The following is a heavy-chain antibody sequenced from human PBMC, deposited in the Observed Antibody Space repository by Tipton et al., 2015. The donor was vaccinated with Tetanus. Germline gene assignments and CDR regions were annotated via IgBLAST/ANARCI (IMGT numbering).Heavy chain of an antibody. Sequence: LRLSCTVSGDSISRGGYFWNWIRQRPGEGPEWIGYIYYSGSTYYNPSLKSRVSMSVDTSQNQFFLNLTSVTAADTAVYYCARDQGGGRVVRLNWFGPWGQGTLVTVSS. D-gene: IGHD6-6*01. CDR1: GDSISRGGYF. CDR3: ARDQGGGRVVRLNWFGP. J-gene: IGHJ5*02. CDR2: IYYSGST. V-gene: IGHV4-31*03.